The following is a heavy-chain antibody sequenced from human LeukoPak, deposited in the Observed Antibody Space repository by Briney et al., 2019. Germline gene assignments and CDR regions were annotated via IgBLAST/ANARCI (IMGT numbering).Heavy chain of an antibody. CDR3: AREVYPDRKAKDY. J-gene: IGHJ4*02. Sequence: GASVKISCKTSGFTFSDYYLHWIRQAPGRGPEWLGCIHPKTHVTTYPQNFRDRVTVTMDTSITSVYMELSGLESDDTAVYYCAREVYPDRKAKDYWGQGTLVIVSA. CDR1: GFTFSDYY. V-gene: IGHV1-2*02. CDR2: IHPKTHVT. D-gene: IGHD2-8*01.